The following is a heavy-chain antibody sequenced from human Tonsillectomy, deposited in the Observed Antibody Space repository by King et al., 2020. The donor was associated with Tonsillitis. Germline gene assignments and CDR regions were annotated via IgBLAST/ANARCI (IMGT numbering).Heavy chain of an antibody. CDR3: ARGSNIAAAGTGYYFDY. J-gene: IGHJ4*02. Sequence: QVQLQESGPGLVKPSGTLSLTCTVSGGSISSYYWSWIRQPPGKGLEWIGYIYDSGSTNYNPSLKSRGTISVDTSKNQLSLKLSSVTAADTAVYYCARGSNIAAAGTGYYFDYWGQGTLVTVSS. CDR1: GGSISSYY. CDR2: IYDSGST. V-gene: IGHV4-59*01. D-gene: IGHD6-13*01.